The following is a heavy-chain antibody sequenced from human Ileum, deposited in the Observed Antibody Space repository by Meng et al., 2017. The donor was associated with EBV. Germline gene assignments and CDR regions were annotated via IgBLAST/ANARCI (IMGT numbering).Heavy chain of an antibody. J-gene: IGHJ4*02. CDR2: IYYRGNT. V-gene: IGHV4-39*07. CDR1: GGSISTGNFY. D-gene: IGHD4-17*01. CDR3: ASAYDYGDYEAFAY. Sequence: QLQRRGSGPGLVKPSETLSLTCTVSGGSISTGNFYWGWIRQSPGKALECIGTIYYRGNTFYNPSLKSRLTISIDTSKNEFSLTLRSVTAADTALYYCASAYDYGDYEAFAYWGPGSLVTVSS.